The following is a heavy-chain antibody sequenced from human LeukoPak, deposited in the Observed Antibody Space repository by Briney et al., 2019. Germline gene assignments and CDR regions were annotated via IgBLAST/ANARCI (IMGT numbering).Heavy chain of an antibody. CDR3: ARDQPLTVSTWGYFYYYMDV. D-gene: IGHD4-17*01. J-gene: IGHJ6*03. CDR1: GFSFSSYW. CDR2: IKQDGVDK. V-gene: IGHV3-7*01. Sequence: GGSLRLSCAASGFSFSSYWMSWVRQAPGKGLEWVANIKQDGVDKYYVDSVKGRFTISRDNAKNSLYLQMNSLRAEDTAVYFCARDQPLTVSTWGYFYYYMDVWGRGTTVTVSS.